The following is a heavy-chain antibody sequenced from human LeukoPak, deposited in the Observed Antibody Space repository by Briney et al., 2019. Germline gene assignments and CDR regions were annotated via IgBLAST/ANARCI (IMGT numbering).Heavy chain of an antibody. Sequence: PGGSLRLSCAASGFTFSTYAMTWVRQAPGKGLEWVSGISGSGERTYYADSVKGRFTISRDNSRNTLYLQMSSLRAEDTAIYYCAKADTWAEYFQHWGQGTLVTVSS. CDR3: AKADTWAEYFQH. J-gene: IGHJ1*01. CDR2: ISGSGERT. V-gene: IGHV3-23*01. CDR1: GFTFSTYA.